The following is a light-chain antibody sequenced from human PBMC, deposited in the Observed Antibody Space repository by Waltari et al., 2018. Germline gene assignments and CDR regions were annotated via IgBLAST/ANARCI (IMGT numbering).Light chain of an antibody. CDR2: SDD. CDR3: ATWDNSLEGWL. Sequence: QSVLTQPPSASGTPGPSIIISCSSTSTNVNWFQQVPGAAPTLLIVSDDQRPSGVPARFSGSRSGTSASLAISGLHSEDEADYYCATWDNSLEGWLFGGGTKVTV. J-gene: IGLJ2*01. CDR1: STN. V-gene: IGLV1-44*01.